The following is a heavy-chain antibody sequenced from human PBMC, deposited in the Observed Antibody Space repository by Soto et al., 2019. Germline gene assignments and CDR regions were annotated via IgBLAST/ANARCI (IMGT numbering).Heavy chain of an antibody. CDR3: AKRPTVLWFGEVLDY. CDR2: ISGSGGST. J-gene: IGHJ4*02. CDR1: GFTFSSYA. V-gene: IGHV3-23*01. Sequence: EVQLLESGGGLVQPGGSLRLSCAASGFTFSSYAMSWVRQAPGNGLEWVSAISGSGGSTYYADSVKGRFTISRDNSKNTLYLQMNSLRAEDTAVYYCAKRPTVLWFGEVLDYWGQGTLVTVSS. D-gene: IGHD3-10*01.